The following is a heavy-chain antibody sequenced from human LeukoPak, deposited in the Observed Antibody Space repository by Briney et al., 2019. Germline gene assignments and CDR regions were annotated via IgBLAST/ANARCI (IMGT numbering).Heavy chain of an antibody. D-gene: IGHD1-26*01. J-gene: IGHJ3*02. CDR3: AKDSGSLNDAFDI. Sequence: PGGSLRLSCAASGFTFSSYAMSWVRQAPGKGLEWVSAISGSGGSTYYADSVKGRFTISRDDSKNTLYLQMNSLRAEDTAVYYCAKDSGSLNDAFDIWGQGTMVTVSS. CDR2: ISGSGGST. V-gene: IGHV3-23*01. CDR1: GFTFSSYA.